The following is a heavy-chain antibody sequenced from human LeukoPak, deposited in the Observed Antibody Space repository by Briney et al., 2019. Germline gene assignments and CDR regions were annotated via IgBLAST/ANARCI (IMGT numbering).Heavy chain of an antibody. J-gene: IGHJ6*03. D-gene: IGHD3-10*01. Sequence: ASVKVSCKASGYTFTSYDINWVRQATGQGLEWMGWMNPNSGNTGYAQKFQGRVTITRNTSISTAYMELSSLRSEDTAVYYCARRAINHYYGSGSYYPMDVWGKGTTVTVSS. V-gene: IGHV1-8*03. CDR2: MNPNSGNT. CDR3: ARRAINHYYGSGSYYPMDV. CDR1: GYTFTSYD.